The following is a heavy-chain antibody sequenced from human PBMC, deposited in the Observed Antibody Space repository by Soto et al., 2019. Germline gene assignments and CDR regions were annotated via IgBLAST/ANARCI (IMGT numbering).Heavy chain of an antibody. CDR2: IWYDGSNK. CDR3: ARAVGPYDY. Sequence: QVQLVESGGGVVQPGRSLRLSCAASGFTFSSYAMHWVRQAPGKGLEWVAVIWYDGSNKYYADSVKGRFTISRDNSKNTLYLQMDSLRAEDTAVYYCARAVGPYDYWGQGTLVTVSS. CDR1: GFTFSSYA. V-gene: IGHV3-33*08. J-gene: IGHJ4*02. D-gene: IGHD1-26*01.